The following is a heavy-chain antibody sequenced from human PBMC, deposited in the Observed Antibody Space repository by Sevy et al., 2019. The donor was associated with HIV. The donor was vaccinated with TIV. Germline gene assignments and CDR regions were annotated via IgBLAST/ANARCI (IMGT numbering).Heavy chain of an antibody. Sequence: GGSLRLSCAASGFTFSGSAMHWVRQASGKGLEWVGRIRSKANSYATAYAASVKGRFTISRDDPKNTAYLQMNSLKTEDTAVYYCTREEMATDYWGQGTLVTVSS. J-gene: IGHJ4*02. CDR3: TREEMATDY. V-gene: IGHV3-73*01. D-gene: IGHD5-12*01. CDR1: GFTFSGSA. CDR2: IRSKANSYAT.